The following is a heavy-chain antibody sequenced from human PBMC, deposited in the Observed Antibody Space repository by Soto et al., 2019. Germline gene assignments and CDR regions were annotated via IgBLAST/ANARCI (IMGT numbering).Heavy chain of an antibody. CDR1: GGTFSSYA. J-gene: IGHJ4*01. Sequence: SVKVYCKASGGTFSSYAISWVRQAPGQGLEWMGGIIPIFGTANYAQKFQGRVTITADESTSTAYMELSSLRSEDTAVYYCAREDDILTGSYDYWGHGTLVTVSS. CDR2: IIPIFGTA. D-gene: IGHD3-9*01. CDR3: AREDDILTGSYDY. V-gene: IGHV1-69*13.